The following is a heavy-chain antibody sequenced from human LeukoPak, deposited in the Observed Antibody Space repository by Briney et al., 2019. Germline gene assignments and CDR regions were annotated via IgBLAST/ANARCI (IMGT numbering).Heavy chain of an antibody. J-gene: IGHJ4*02. CDR2: INPSGGST. CDR1: GYTFTSYY. Sequence: ASVKVSCKASGYTFTSYYMHWVRQAPGQGLEWMGIINPSGGSTSYAQKFQGRVTMTRDTSTSTVYMELSSLRSEDTAVYYCFLPYDSSGYYYARYGSYYFDYWGQGTLVTVSS. V-gene: IGHV1-46*01. CDR3: FLPYDSSGYYYARYGSYYFDY. D-gene: IGHD3-22*01.